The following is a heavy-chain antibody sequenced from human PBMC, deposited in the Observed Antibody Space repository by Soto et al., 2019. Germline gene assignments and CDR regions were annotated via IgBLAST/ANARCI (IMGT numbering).Heavy chain of an antibody. CDR1: GESFSAYY. D-gene: IGHD3-10*01. CDR3: VRFEERSPGSGPLADY. J-gene: IGHJ4*02. V-gene: IGHV4-34*01. Sequence: QVHVQQWGAGLLKPSETLSLTCGVYGESFSAYYWNWIRQSPGKGLEWIGDIHHTGDTKYNPSLKRRLNLSVDTSKTQFSLKLTSVTAADTAVYYCVRFEERSPGSGPLADYCGQGTLVTVSS. CDR2: IHHTGDT.